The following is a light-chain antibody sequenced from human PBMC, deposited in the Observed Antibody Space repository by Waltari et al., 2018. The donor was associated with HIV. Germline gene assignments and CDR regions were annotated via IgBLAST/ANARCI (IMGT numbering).Light chain of an antibody. CDR3: QVWDSSSDHTRV. Sequence: SYVLTQPPSLSVAPGQTARITCGGNNIGSNSVHWYQQKPGQAPGLGVYDESDRTSGIPERFSGSNSGNTATMTISRVEAGDEADYYCQVWDSSSDHTRVFGGGTKLTVL. CDR2: DES. J-gene: IGLJ2*01. V-gene: IGLV3-21*02. CDR1: NIGSNS.